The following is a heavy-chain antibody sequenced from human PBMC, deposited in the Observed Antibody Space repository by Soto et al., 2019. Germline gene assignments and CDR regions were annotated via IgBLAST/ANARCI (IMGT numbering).Heavy chain of an antibody. CDR1: GFTFSAYV. Sequence: PVGSLRLSCAASGFTFSAYVMSWVRQAPGKGLEWVSSITSSGGGTYYADSVKGRFTLSRDNSKNMVYLQMDSLRVEDTAVYFCAKDHQTYNWDYLFDSWGPGTLVTVSS. CDR2: ITSSGGGT. V-gene: IGHV3-23*01. CDR3: AKDHQTYNWDYLFDS. D-gene: IGHD1-7*01. J-gene: IGHJ4*02.